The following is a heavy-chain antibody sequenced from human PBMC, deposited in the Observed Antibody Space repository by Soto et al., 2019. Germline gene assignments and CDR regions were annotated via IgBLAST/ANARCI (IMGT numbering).Heavy chain of an antibody. V-gene: IGHV2-5*01. CDR1: GFSLNTEGVG. J-gene: IGHJ4*02. Sequence: QITLKESGPPLVKPTQTLTLTCTFSGFSLNTEGVGVGWIRQPPGRALEWLALIYWNDDKPYSPSLGSRLTITKDTSKNQVVLTMTNMDPEDTATYYCAHRRRELTITTGFDFWGQGILVTVSS. CDR3: AHRRRELTITTGFDF. D-gene: IGHD4-4*01. CDR2: IYWNDDK.